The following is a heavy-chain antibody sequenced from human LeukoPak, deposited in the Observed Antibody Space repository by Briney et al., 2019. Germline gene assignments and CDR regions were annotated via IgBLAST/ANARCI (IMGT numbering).Heavy chain of an antibody. D-gene: IGHD3-3*01. V-gene: IGHV4-59*01. CDR2: IYYSGST. CDR3: ARESKGESYDFWSGYYYYYYGMDV. Sequence: PTETLSLTCTVSGGSISSYYWSWIRQPPGKGLEWIGYIYYSGSTNYNPSLKSRVTISVDTSKNQVSLKLSSVTAADTAVYYCARESKGESYDFWSGYYYYYYGMDVWGQGTTVTVSS. CDR1: GGSISSYY. J-gene: IGHJ6*02.